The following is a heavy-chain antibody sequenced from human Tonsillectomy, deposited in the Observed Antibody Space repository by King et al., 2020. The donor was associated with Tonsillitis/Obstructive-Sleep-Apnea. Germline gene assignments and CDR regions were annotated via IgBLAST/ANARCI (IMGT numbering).Heavy chain of an antibody. Sequence: QLVQSGAEVKKPGASVKVSCKVSGYTLTELSMHWVRQAPGKGLEWMGGFDPEDGETSYAQKFQGRVTMTEDTSTDTAYMKLSSLRSEDTAVYYCATALRIRWYFDLWGRDTLVTVSS. CDR3: ATALRIRWYFDL. CDR1: GYTLTELS. J-gene: IGHJ2*01. D-gene: IGHD4-17*01. V-gene: IGHV1-24*01. CDR2: FDPEDGET.